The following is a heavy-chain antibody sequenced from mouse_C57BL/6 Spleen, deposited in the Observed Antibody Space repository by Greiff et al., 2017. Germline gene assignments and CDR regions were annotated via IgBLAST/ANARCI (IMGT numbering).Heavy chain of an antibody. J-gene: IGHJ4*01. CDR2: IWSGGST. CDR3: ARNWAYYGNYGAMDY. D-gene: IGHD2-10*01. CDR1: GFSLTSYG. V-gene: IGHV2-2*01. Sequence: QVQLQQSGPGLVQPSQSLSITCTVSGFSLTSYGVHWVRQSPGKGLEWLGVIWSGGSTDYNAAFIFRLSISKDNSKSQVFFKMNSLQADDTAIYYCARNWAYYGNYGAMDYWGQGTSVTVSS.